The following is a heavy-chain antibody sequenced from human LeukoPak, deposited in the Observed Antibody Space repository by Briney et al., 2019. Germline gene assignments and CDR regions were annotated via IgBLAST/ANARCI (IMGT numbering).Heavy chain of an antibody. V-gene: IGHV7-4-1*02. CDR1: GYTLTELS. J-gene: IGHJ6*03. CDR3: ARGKYYYDSSGYYGCYYYMDV. Sequence: GASVKVSCKVSGYTLTELSMHWVRQAPGQGLEWMGWINTNTGNPTYAQGFTGRFVFSLDTSVSTAYLQISSLKAEDTAVYYCARGKYYYDSSGYYGCYYYMDVWGKGTTVTVSS. CDR2: INTNTGNP. D-gene: IGHD3-22*01.